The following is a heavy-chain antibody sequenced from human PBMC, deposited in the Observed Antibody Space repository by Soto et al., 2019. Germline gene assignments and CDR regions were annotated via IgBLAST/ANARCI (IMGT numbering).Heavy chain of an antibody. Sequence: ASVKVSCNASGYTFTSYYMHWVRQAPGQGLEWMGIINPSGGSTSYAQKFQGRVTMTRDTSTSTVYMELSSLRSEDTAVYYCARIVVVVAAGDDAFDIWGQGTMVTVSS. J-gene: IGHJ3*02. V-gene: IGHV1-46*03. CDR3: ARIVVVVAAGDDAFDI. D-gene: IGHD2-15*01. CDR2: INPSGGST. CDR1: GYTFTSYY.